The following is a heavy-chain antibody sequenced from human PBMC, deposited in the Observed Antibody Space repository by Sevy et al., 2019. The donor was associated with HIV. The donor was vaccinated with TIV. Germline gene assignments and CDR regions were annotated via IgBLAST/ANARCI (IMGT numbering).Heavy chain of an antibody. V-gene: IGHV4-59*01. J-gene: IGHJ6*02. CDR3: ARYGLGDAIVGATTSLYYYYYGMDV. CDR1: GGSISSYY. D-gene: IGHD1-26*01. Sequence: SETLSLTCTVSGGSISSYYWSWIRQPPGKGLEWIGYIYYSGSTNYNPSLKSRVTISVDTSKNQFSLKLSSVTAADTAVYYCARYGLGDAIVGATTSLYYYYYGMDVWGQGTTVTVSS. CDR2: IYYSGST.